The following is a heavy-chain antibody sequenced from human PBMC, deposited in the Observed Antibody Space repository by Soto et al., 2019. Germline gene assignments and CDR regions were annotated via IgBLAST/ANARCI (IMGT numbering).Heavy chain of an antibody. CDR1: GYTFTSYA. V-gene: IGHV1-3*01. D-gene: IGHD1-26*01. Sequence: ASVKVSCKASGYTFTSYAIHWVRQAPGQRLEWMGWVNAGNGYTKYSQKLQDRVTITRDTSATTAYMELRGLRSEDTAVYYCSRNPVGQPNFFDPWGQGTLVTVSS. J-gene: IGHJ5*02. CDR3: SRNPVGQPNFFDP. CDR2: VNAGNGYT.